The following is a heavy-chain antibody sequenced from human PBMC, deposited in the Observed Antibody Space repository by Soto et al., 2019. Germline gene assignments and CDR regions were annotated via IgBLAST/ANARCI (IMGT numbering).Heavy chain of an antibody. D-gene: IGHD2-2*01. CDR2: ISRSGSA. CDR1: GGSFSGYY. Sequence: PSETLSLTCAVSGGSFSGYYWNWIRQRPGKGLEWLGEISRSGSATYNPSLKGRVTMSVDTSKNQFSLKLSSVTAADTAVYYCARDKEAYCSSTSCYSASMDVWGQGTTVTVSS. CDR3: ARDKEAYCSSTSCYSASMDV. J-gene: IGHJ6*02. V-gene: IGHV4-34*01.